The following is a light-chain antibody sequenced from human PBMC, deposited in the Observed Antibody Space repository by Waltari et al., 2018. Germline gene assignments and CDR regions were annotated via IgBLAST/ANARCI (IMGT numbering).Light chain of an antibody. V-gene: IGLV1-44*01. CDR2: SNH. J-gene: IGLJ2*01. Sequence: QSVLTQPPSASATPGQRVTISCSGSSSNIGGNTVNWYQQLPGTAPKLLIYSNHQRPSGVPDRLSGSQSGASASLAISGLQSEDEADYYCAAWDDSLNGVLFGGGTKLTVL. CDR1: SSNIGGNT. CDR3: AAWDDSLNGVL.